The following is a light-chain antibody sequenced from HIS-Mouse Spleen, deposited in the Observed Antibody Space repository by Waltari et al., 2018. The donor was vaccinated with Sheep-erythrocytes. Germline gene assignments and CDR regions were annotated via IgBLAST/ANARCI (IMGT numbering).Light chain of an antibody. V-gene: IGLV2-14*03. CDR2: DVS. J-gene: IGLJ1*01. CDR3: SSYTSSSTLV. Sequence: QSALTQPASVSASPGQSITISCTGTSSDVGGYNYVSWYQQHPGKAPKLTIYDVSNRPSGVSNRFSGSKSGNTASLTISGLQAEDEADYYCSSYTSSSTLVFGTGTKVTVL. CDR1: SSDVGGYNY.